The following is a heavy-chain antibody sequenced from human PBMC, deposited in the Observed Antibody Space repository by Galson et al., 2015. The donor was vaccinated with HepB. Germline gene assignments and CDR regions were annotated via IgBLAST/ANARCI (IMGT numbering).Heavy chain of an antibody. V-gene: IGHV1-18*04. Sequence: SVKVSCKAAGYPFTSNGISWVRQTPRQELEWLGGMCAYGGNKKYAQKYQGRITLTRDTSTSTAYVEMRRLRSADTAVYYCARYRVYRFYYWGQGTLVTVSS. CDR3: ARYRVYRFYY. J-gene: IGHJ4*02. CDR1: GYPFTSNG. D-gene: IGHD2/OR15-2a*01. CDR2: MCAYGGNK.